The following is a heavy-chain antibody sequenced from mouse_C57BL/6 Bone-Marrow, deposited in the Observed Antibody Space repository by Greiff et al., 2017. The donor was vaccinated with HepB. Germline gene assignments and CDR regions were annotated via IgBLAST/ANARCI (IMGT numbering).Heavy chain of an antibody. Sequence: VQLQQSGAELVRPGASVKLSCTASGFNIKDDYMHWVKQRPEQGLEWIGWIDPENGDTEYASKFQGKATITADTSSNTAYLQLSSLTSEDTAVYYCTTNYYSNYRYAMDYWGQGTSVTVSS. V-gene: IGHV14-4*01. D-gene: IGHD2-5*01. J-gene: IGHJ4*01. CDR2: IDPENGDT. CDR3: TTNYYSNYRYAMDY. CDR1: GFNIKDDY.